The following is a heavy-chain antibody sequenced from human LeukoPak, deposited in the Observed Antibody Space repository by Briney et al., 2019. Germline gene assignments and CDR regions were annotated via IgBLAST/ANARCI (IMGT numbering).Heavy chain of an antibody. Sequence: PGGSLRLSCAASGFTFDDYAMHWVRQAPGKGLEWVSGISWNSGSIGYADSVKGRLTISRDNAKNSLYLQMNSLRAEDTAVYYCARSLLDFGVVIEYYYYMDVWGKGTTVTVSS. J-gene: IGHJ6*03. V-gene: IGHV3-9*01. CDR2: ISWNSGSI. D-gene: IGHD3-3*01. CDR3: ARSLLDFGVVIEYYYYMDV. CDR1: GFTFDDYA.